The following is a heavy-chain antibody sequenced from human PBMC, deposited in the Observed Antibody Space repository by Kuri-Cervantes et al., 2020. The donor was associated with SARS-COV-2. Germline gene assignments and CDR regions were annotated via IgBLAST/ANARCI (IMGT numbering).Heavy chain of an antibody. CDR1: GFTFDDYA. V-gene: IGHV3-30*02. Sequence: GGSLRLSCAASGFTFDDYAMHWVRQAPGKGLEWVAFIRYDGSNKYYADSVKGRFTISRDNAKNSLYLQMNSLRAEDTAVNYCARAGSSGWYWFDPWGQGTLVTVSS. CDR3: ARAGSSGWYWFDP. J-gene: IGHJ5*02. CDR2: IRYDGSNK. D-gene: IGHD6-19*01.